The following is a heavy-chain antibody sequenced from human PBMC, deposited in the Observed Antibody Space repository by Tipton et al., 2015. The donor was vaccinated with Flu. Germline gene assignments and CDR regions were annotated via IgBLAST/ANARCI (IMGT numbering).Heavy chain of an antibody. V-gene: IGHV4-34*01. CDR1: GGSFSGYY. CDR3: GRHCVGVCSHAFDI. Sequence: TLSLTCAVYGGSFSGYYWSWIRQPPGKGLEWIGEINHSATTNYNPSLTSRVTISGDTSKHQFSLKLSSVTAADTEVYFCGRHCVGVCSHAFDIWGQGTRVTVSS. J-gene: IGHJ3*02. CDR2: INHSATT. D-gene: IGHD2-21*02.